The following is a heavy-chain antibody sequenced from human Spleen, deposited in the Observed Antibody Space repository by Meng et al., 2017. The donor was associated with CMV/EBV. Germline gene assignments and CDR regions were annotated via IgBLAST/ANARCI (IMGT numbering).Heavy chain of an antibody. J-gene: IGHJ4*02. CDR1: GFTFSSYS. CDR2: IKHDGSEE. CDR3: ARGSGSGWFMVH. Sequence: GGSLRLSCAASGFTFSSYSMGWVRQAPGKGLEWVANIKHDGSEEYYVDSVKGRFTISRDNAKNSLFLQMNSLRAEDTALYYCARGSGSGWFMVHWGQGTLVTVSS. D-gene: IGHD6-19*01. V-gene: IGHV3-7*01.